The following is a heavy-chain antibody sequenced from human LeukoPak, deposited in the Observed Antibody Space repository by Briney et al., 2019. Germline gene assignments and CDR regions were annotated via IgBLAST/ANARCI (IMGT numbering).Heavy chain of an antibody. Sequence: SETQSLTCSASAGSITSFYWSWIRQPPGKGLEWIGYIFYTGSTNYNPSLKSRVTISLDKSKNQFFLKLSSVTAADTAMYYCARRTSNGWPSENAFDIWAKGQWSPSLQ. V-gene: IGHV4-59*01. CDR2: IFYTGST. D-gene: IGHD6-19*01. CDR1: AGSITSFY. J-gene: IGHJ3*02. CDR3: ARRTSNGWPSENAFDI.